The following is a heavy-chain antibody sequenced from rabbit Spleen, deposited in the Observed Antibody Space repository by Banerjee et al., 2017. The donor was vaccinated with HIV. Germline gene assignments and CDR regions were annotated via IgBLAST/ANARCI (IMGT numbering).Heavy chain of an antibody. V-gene: IGHV1S40*01. Sequence: QSLEESGGDLVKPGASLTLTCTASGFSFSSNYYMCWVRQAPGKGLEWIACIYAGSSGSTYYASWAKGRFTISKTSSTTVTLQMTSLTAADTATYFCARDRDGDTPYNSYYFDLWGPGTLVTVS. CDR2: IYAGSSGST. D-gene: IGHD2-1*01. CDR1: GFSFSSNYY. CDR3: ARDRDGDTPYNSYYFDL. J-gene: IGHJ4*01.